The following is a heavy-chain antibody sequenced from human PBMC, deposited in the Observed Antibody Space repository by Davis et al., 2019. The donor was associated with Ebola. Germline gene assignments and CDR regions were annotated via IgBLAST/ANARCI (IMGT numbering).Heavy chain of an antibody. CDR1: GFTFSSSA. CDR2: ISSTGGST. Sequence: GEFLKISCAASGFTFSSSAMHWVRQAPGKGLEYVSAISSTGGSTYYANSVKGRFTISRDNSKNTLYLQMGSLRAEDMAVYYCARAPGYGDYYFYGMDVWGQGTTVTVSS. D-gene: IGHD4-17*01. J-gene: IGHJ6*02. CDR3: ARAPGYGDYYFYGMDV. V-gene: IGHV3-64*01.